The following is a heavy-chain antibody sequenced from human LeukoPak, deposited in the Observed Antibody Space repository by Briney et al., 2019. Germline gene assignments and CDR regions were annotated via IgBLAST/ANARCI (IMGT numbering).Heavy chain of an antibody. Sequence: SEALSLTCTVSGDSISVYYRGWVREPPREGREWIGYIYYTGTTNYNPSLKSRVTISVDTSKNQFSLKLRSVTAADTAVYYCTKVGTGTVDYWGQGTLVTVSS. CDR1: GDSISVYY. J-gene: IGHJ4*02. CDR3: TKVGTGTVDY. CDR2: IYYTGTT. D-gene: IGHD1-1*01. V-gene: IGHV4-59*01.